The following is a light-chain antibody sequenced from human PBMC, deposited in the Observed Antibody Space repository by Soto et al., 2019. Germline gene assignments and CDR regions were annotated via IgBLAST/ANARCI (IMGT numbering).Light chain of an antibody. CDR1: SGSVSTTYY. J-gene: IGLJ2*01. CDR3: ALYMGRGIPV. Sequence: QTVVTQEPSFSVSPGGTVTLTCGLTSGSVSTTYYPSWYQQTPGQAPRTLIYNPNTRSSGVPDRFSASILGNKAALTITGAQPDDESEYYCALYMGRGIPVFGGGTKLTVL. CDR2: NPN. V-gene: IGLV8-61*01.